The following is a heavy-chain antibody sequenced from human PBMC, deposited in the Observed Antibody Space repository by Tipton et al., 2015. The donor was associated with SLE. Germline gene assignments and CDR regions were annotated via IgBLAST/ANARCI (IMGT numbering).Heavy chain of an antibody. D-gene: IGHD2-21*01. CDR3: AGPIRQDGFDI. CDR2: IYYSGST. V-gene: IGHV4-39*07. J-gene: IGHJ3*02. CDR1: GDSINMSVYN. Sequence: TLSLTCTVSGDSINMSVYNWGWIRQPPGKGLEWIGSIYYSGSTHYNPSLKSRVTISVDMSKNQFFLNLTSVTAADTAVYYCAGPIRQDGFDIWGQGTMVTVSS.